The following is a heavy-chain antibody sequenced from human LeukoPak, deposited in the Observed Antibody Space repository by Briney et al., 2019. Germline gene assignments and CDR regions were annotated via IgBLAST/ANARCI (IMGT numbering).Heavy chain of an antibody. CDR1: GGTFSSYA. D-gene: IGHD3-22*01. CDR2: IIPIFGTA. CDR3: ARGFTTTKKQNAFDI. J-gene: IGHJ3*02. Sequence: SVKVSCKASGGTFSSYAISWVRQAPGQGLEWMGRIIPIFGTANYAQKFQGRVTITTDESTSTAYMELSRLRSEDTAVSYCARGFTTTKKQNAFDIWGQGTTVTVSS. V-gene: IGHV1-69*05.